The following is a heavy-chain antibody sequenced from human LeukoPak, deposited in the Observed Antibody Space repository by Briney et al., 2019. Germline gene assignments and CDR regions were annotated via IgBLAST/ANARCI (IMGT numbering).Heavy chain of an antibody. V-gene: IGHV1-2*02. Sequence: ASVKVSCKASGYTFTGSYMHWVRQAPGQGREWVGWINLNSGGTNYAQKFQGRVTMTRDTSISTAYMELSSLRSDDTAVYYCARPSGGSGRWGDNWFDPWGQGTLVTVSS. CDR2: INLNSGGT. J-gene: IGHJ5*02. CDR3: ARPSGGSGRWGDNWFDP. D-gene: IGHD3-10*01. CDR1: GYTFTGSY.